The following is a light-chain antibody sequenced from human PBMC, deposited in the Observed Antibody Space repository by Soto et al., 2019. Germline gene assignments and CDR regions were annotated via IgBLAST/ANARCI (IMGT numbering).Light chain of an antibody. J-gene: IGKJ1*01. Sequence: EIVLTQSPATLSLSPGERATLSCRASQSVSSYLAWYQQKPGQAPRLLIYDASNRATGIPARFSGSGSGTDFTLTISSLEPEDFAVYYCQQRSNWPPGEGTFGQGTKVEIK. CDR1: QSVSSY. V-gene: IGKV3-11*01. CDR2: DAS. CDR3: QQRSNWPPGEGT.